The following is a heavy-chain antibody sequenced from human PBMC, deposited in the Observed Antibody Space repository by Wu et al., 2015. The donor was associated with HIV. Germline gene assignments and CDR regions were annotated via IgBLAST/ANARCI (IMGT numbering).Heavy chain of an antibody. Sequence: QVQLVQSGAEVKKPGSSVKVSCKASGGTFSSYAISWVRQAPGQGLEWMGRIIPIFGTANYAQKFQGRVTITADESTSTAYMELSSLRSEDTAVFYCARGRDYDILTGYYGVDWFDPWGQGTLVTVSS. V-gene: IGHV1-69*13. J-gene: IGHJ5*02. CDR2: IIPIFGTA. CDR1: GGTFSSYA. D-gene: IGHD3-9*01. CDR3: ARGRDYDILTGYYGVDWFDP.